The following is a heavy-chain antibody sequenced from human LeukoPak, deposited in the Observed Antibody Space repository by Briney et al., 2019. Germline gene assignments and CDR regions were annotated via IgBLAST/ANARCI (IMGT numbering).Heavy chain of an antibody. V-gene: IGHV1-69*05. D-gene: IGHD4-17*01. CDR3: ATRMTTVTTPRSDYFDY. CDR1: GGTFSSYA. J-gene: IGHJ4*02. Sequence: SVKVSCKASGGTFSSYAISWVRQAPGQGLEWMGGIIPIFGTANYAQEFQGRVTITTDESTSTAYMELSSLRSEDTAVYYCATRMTTVTTPRSDYFDYWGQGTLVTVSS. CDR2: IIPIFGTA.